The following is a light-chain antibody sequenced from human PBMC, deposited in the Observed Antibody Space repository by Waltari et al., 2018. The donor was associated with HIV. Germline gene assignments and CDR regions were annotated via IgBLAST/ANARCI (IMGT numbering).Light chain of an antibody. CDR1: QGFRSD. CDR3: LPHDSYPRT. CDR2: AIS. V-gene: IGKV1-17*01. Sequence: DIQMTQSPSSLSASVGDSVTITCRASQGFRSDLGWYQQKPGTAPQSLIYAISRSQSGVPSRFSSSGSGSQCTLTSTGLQPEDSATYYCLPHDSYPRTFGGGTKVEI. J-gene: IGKJ4*01.